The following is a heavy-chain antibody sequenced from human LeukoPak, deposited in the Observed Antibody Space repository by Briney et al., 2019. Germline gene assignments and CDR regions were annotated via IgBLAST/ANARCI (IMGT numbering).Heavy chain of an antibody. Sequence: GGALRLSCVASGFSFGSSYMSLVRQAPGKGLEWGANIKQDGNENHYVDSVKGRFTISRENDKRSLYLQMNSLRADDTAVYYCARDPRGSESSYFASWGQGTLVTVSS. D-gene: IGHD1-26*01. CDR2: IKQDGNEN. CDR3: ARDPRGSESSYFAS. V-gene: IGHV3-7*01. J-gene: IGHJ4*02. CDR1: GFSFGSSY.